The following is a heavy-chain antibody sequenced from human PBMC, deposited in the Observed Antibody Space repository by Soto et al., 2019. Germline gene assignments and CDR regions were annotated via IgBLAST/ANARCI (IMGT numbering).Heavy chain of an antibody. J-gene: IGHJ5*02. CDR1: GFTFRNYN. CDR2: ISSSSSYI. CDR3: ARQTGTSWFDP. V-gene: IGHV3-21*01. Sequence: GGSLRLSCAASGFTFRNYNMNWVRQAPGKGLEWVSSISSSSSYIFYADSVKGRFTISRDNAKNSLYLQVNSLRAEDTAVYYCARQTGTSWFDPWGQGTLVTVSS. D-gene: IGHD1-7*01.